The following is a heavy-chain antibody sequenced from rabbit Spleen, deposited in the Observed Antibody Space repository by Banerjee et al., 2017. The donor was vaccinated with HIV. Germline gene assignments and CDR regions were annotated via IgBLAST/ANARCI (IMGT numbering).Heavy chain of an antibody. D-gene: IGHD6-1*01. CDR3: ARRDAGYAAFNL. Sequence: QSFEESGGDLVKPGASLALTCTASGVSFSTNSYICWVRQAPGKGLEWIACIDTGSSGFTYFATWAKGRFTCSKTSSTTVTLQMTRLTAADTATYFCARRDAGYAAFNLWGPGTLVPVS. CDR2: IDTGSSGFT. CDR1: GVSFSTNSY. V-gene: IGHV1S40*01. J-gene: IGHJ4*01.